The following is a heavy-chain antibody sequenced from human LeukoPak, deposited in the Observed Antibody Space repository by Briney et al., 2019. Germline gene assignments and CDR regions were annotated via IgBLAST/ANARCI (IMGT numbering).Heavy chain of an antibody. CDR2: IFDNGNT. Sequence: SETLSLTCTVSGGSINNYYWSWIRQPPGKGLEWIGYIFDNGNTNYNPSLKSRVTISLDTSKNQFSLKLSSVTAADTAVYYCARARYYYGHYFDYWDQGTLVTVSS. D-gene: IGHD3-10*01. V-gene: IGHV4-59*01. J-gene: IGHJ4*02. CDR1: GGSINNYY. CDR3: ARARYYYGHYFDY.